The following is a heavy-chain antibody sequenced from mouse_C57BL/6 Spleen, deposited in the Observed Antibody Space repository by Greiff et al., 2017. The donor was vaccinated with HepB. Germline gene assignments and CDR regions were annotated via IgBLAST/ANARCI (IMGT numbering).Heavy chain of an antibody. Sequence: QVQLKESGAELVRPGTSVKMSCKASGYTFTNYWIGWAKQRPGHGLEWIGDIYPGGGYTNYNEKFKGKATLTADKSSSTAYMQFSSLTSEDSAIYYCARSGGSNWAMDYWGQGTSVTVSS. CDR3: ARSGGSNWAMDY. CDR1: GYTFTNYW. J-gene: IGHJ4*01. CDR2: IYPGGGYT. V-gene: IGHV1-63*01. D-gene: IGHD2-5*01.